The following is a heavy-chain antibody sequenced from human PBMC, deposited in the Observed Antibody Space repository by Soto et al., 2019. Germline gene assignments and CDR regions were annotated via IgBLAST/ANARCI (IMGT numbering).Heavy chain of an antibody. CDR3: ARRRYFDTLLDP. CDR1: GGSTSSYY. Sequence: PSETLSLTCSVSGGSTSSYYWSWIRQPPGKGLEWIGYIYYSGSTDYSPSLKSRVTMSIDTSQNQVSLKLTSVTTADTAVYYCARRRYFDTLLDPWGQGTLVTVSS. CDR2: IYYSGST. V-gene: IGHV4-59*01. D-gene: IGHD3-9*01. J-gene: IGHJ5*02.